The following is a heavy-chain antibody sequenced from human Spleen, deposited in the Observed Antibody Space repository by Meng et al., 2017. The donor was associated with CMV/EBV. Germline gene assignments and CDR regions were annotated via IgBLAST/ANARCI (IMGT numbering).Heavy chain of an antibody. V-gene: IGHV3-21*01. CDR1: GFTFNSYS. CDR3: ARVYELEDAFDV. CDR2: ISSRSTYI. J-gene: IGHJ3*01. D-gene: IGHD1-1*01. Sequence: GESLKISCVASGFTFNSYSMNWVRQAPGKGLEWVSSISSRSTYISYADSVKGRFTVSRDNAKKSLYLQMNSLRAEDTAVYYCARVYELEDAFDVWGQGTMVTVSS.